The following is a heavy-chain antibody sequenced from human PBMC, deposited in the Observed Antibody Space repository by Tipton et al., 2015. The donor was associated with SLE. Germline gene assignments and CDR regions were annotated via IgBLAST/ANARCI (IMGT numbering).Heavy chain of an antibody. Sequence: KPSETLSLTCSVYGDSLSGQYWSWIRQPPGKGLEWIGEVFRGGSTNYSPSLESRVTITVDMSKNQFSLRLISVTAADTAVYYCARGCSSSTCEPFYFFGMDVWGQGTTVTVSS. J-gene: IGHJ6*02. CDR2: VFRGGST. CDR1: GDSLSGQY. V-gene: IGHV4-34*01. CDR3: ARGCSSSTCEPFYFFGMDV. D-gene: IGHD2-2*01.